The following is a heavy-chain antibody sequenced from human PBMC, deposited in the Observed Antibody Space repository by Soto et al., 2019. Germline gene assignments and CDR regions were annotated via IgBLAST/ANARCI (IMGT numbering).Heavy chain of an antibody. CDR3: AKGNTSGWYFFEY. Sequence: PVGSLRLSCESSVFTFSDCAMSCVRQSPGKGLEWVSGISGTGRSTFYADSVKDRFTISRDDSKNTVYLQMTSLRAEDTAVYYCAKGNTSGWYFFEYWGQGTLVLVSS. CDR2: ISGTGRST. J-gene: IGHJ4*02. V-gene: IGHV3-23*01. CDR1: VFTFSDCA. D-gene: IGHD6-19*01.